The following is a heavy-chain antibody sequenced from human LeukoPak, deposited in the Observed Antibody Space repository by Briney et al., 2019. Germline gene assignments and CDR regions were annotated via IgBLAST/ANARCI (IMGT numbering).Heavy chain of an antibody. Sequence: GASVKVSCKASGGTFSSYAISWVRQAPGQGLEWMGRIIPILGIANYAQKFQGRVTITADKSTSTAYMELSRLRSDDTAVYYCARDHDRLYSSSWYYFDYWGQGTLVTVSS. V-gene: IGHV1-69*04. CDR3: ARDHDRLYSSSWYYFDY. J-gene: IGHJ4*02. D-gene: IGHD6-13*01. CDR1: GGTFSSYA. CDR2: IIPILGIA.